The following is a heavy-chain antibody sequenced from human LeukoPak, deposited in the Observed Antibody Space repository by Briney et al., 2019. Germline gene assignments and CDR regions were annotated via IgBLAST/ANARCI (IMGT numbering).Heavy chain of an antibody. V-gene: IGHV3-23*01. J-gene: IGHJ4*02. CDR1: GFAFSSSA. CDR2: ITDTGNT. Sequence: GGSLRLSCAASGFAFSSSAVNWVRQAPGKGLEWVSAITDTGNTYYADSVKGRFTISRDNSKNTLSLQMNSLRAEDTAVYYCARDGVVPTAILYCFDYWGQGTLVTVSS. CDR3: ARDGVVPTAILYCFDY. D-gene: IGHD2-2*02.